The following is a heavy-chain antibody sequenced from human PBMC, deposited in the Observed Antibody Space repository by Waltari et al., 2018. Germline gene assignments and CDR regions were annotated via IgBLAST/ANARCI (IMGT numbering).Heavy chain of an antibody. CDR2: ISWNSGSI. J-gene: IGHJ3*02. CDR1: GFTFDDYA. D-gene: IGHD6-6*01. V-gene: IGHV3-9*01. Sequence: EVQLVESGGGLVQPGRSLRLSCAASGFTFDDYAMHWVQQAPGKGLEWVSGISWNSGSIGYADSVKGRFTISRDNAKNSLYLQMNSLRAEDTALYYCAKDNEYSSSSLGAFDIWGQGTMVTVSS. CDR3: AKDNEYSSSSLGAFDI.